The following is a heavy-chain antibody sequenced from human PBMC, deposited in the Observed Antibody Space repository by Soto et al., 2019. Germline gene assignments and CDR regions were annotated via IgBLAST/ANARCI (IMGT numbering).Heavy chain of an antibody. CDR1: GFTFISYG. CDR2: ISYDGSNK. D-gene: IGHD1-26*01. J-gene: IGHJ6*02. Sequence: GSLRLSCAASGFTFISYGIHLFRHSPFKGLEWVAVISYDGSNKYYADSVKGRFTISRDNSKNTLYLQMNSLRAEDTAVYYCAKGGRHGMRYYYGMDVWGQGTTVTVSS. V-gene: IGHV3-30*18. CDR3: AKGGRHGMRYYYGMDV.